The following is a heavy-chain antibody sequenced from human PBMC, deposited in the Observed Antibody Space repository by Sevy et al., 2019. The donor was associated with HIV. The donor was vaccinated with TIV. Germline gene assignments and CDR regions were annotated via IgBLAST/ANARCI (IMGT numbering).Heavy chain of an antibody. CDR1: GYTFTSYY. CDR2: MNPSGGST. V-gene: IGHV1-46*01. J-gene: IGHJ6*02. CDR3: ARDGGIYDFWSGYYPNYYYYGMDV. D-gene: IGHD3-3*01. Sequence: ASVKVSCKASGYTFTSYYMHWVRQAPGQGLEWMGIMNPSGGSTSYAQKFQGRVTMTRDTSTSTVYMELSSLRSEDTAVYYCARDGGIYDFWSGYYPNYYYYGMDVWGQGTTVTVSS.